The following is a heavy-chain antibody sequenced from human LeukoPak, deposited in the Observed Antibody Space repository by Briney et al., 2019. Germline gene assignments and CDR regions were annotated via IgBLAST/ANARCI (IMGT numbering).Heavy chain of an antibody. CDR2: ISGSGGST. J-gene: IGHJ5*02. CDR1: GFTFSSYG. Sequence: GGPLRLSCAASGFTFSSYGMSWVRQAPGKGLEWVSAISGSGGSTYYADSVKGRFTISRDNSKNTLYLQMNSLRAEDTAVYYCAKDRGWSSSWYRNWFDPWGQGTLVTVSS. D-gene: IGHD6-13*01. CDR3: AKDRGWSSSWYRNWFDP. V-gene: IGHV3-23*01.